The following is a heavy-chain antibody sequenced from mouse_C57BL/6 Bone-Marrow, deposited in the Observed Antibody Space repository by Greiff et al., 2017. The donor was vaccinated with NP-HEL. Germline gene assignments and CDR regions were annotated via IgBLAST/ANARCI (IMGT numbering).Heavy chain of an antibody. D-gene: IGHD2-5*01. V-gene: IGHV1-5*01. J-gene: IGHJ1*03. CDR3: TRDYSNCHWYFDV. CDR2: IYPGNSDT. Sequence: VQLQQSGTVLARPGASVKMSCKTSGYTFTSYWMHWVKQRPGQGLEWIGAIYPGNSDTSYNQKVKGKAKLTAVTSDSTAYMELSSLTNEDSAVYYCTRDYSNCHWYFDVWGTGTTVTVSS. CDR1: GYTFTSYW.